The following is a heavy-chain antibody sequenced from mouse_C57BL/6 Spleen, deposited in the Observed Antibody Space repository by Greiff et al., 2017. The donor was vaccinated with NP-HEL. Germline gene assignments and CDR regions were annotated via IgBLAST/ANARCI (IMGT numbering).Heavy chain of an antibody. CDR3: VIYYDYWAWFAY. D-gene: IGHD2-4*01. V-gene: IGHV1-72*01. J-gene: IGHJ3*01. Sequence: QVQLQQPGAELVKPGASVKLSCKASGYTFTSYWMHWVKQRPGRGLEWIGRLDPNSGGTKYNEKFKSKATLTVDKPSSTAYMQLSSLPSEDSAVYYCVIYYDYWAWFAYWGQGTLVTVSA. CDR1: GYTFTSYW. CDR2: LDPNSGGT.